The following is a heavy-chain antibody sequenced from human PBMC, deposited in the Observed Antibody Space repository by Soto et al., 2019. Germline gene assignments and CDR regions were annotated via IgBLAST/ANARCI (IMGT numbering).Heavy chain of an antibody. CDR2: IIPIFGTA. Sequence: SVKVSCKASGGTFSSYAISWVRQAPGQGLEWMGGIIPIFGTANYAQKFQGRVTITADESTSTAYMELSSLRSEDTAVYYCAREGQQLGLDQDGAPYNWFDPWGKGTLVTVSS. CDR3: AREGQQLGLDQDGAPYNWFDP. J-gene: IGHJ5*02. V-gene: IGHV1-69*13. D-gene: IGHD6-13*01. CDR1: GGTFSSYA.